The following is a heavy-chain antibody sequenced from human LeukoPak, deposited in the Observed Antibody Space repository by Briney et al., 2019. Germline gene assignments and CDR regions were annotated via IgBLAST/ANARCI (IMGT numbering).Heavy chain of an antibody. Sequence: GGSLRLSCAASGFTFSSYGMYWVRQAPGKGLEWVAVISYDGSNKYYADSVKGRFTISRDNSKNTLYLQMNSLRAEDTAVYYCARSKVRGVISGSFDYWGQGTLVTVSS. CDR3: ARSKVRGVISGSFDY. CDR1: GFTFSSYG. J-gene: IGHJ4*02. D-gene: IGHD3-10*01. V-gene: IGHV3-30*03. CDR2: ISYDGSNK.